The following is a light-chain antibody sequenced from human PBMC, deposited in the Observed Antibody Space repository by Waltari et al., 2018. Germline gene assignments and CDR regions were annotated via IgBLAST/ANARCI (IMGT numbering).Light chain of an antibody. CDR1: QTLVLSDGNTC. Sequence: DVVMTQSPLSLSVSLGPPAPIPCRPRQTLVLSDGNTCLNWFQQRPGQTPRQLIYKVSDRESGVPDRFSGRGSGTDFTLRISRVEAEDVGVYYCMQGTHPPQTFGGGTKVEIK. CDR2: KVS. V-gene: IGKV2-30*01. CDR3: MQGTHPPQT. J-gene: IGKJ4*01.